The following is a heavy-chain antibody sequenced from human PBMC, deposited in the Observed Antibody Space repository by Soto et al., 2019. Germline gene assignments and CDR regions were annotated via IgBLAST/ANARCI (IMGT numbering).Heavy chain of an antibody. CDR2: ISGSGGST. D-gene: IGHD3-22*01. CDR1: GFTFSNYA. Sequence: GGSLRLSCAVSGFTFSNYAMSWVRQAPGKGLEWVSAISGSGGSTYYADSVKGRFTISRDNSKNTLYLQMNSLRAEDTAVYYCAKDYDSSGYYLFDNWGQGTLVTVS. CDR3: AKDYDSSGYYLFDN. J-gene: IGHJ4*02. V-gene: IGHV3-23*01.